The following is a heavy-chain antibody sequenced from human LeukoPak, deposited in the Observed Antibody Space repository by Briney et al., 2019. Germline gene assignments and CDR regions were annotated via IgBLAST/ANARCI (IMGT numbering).Heavy chain of an antibody. CDR3: ARRGTSYYYYGMDV. CDR1: GGSISSYY. CDR2: IYYSGST. J-gene: IGHJ6*02. V-gene: IGHV4-59*01. Sequence: SETLSLTCTVSGGSISSYYRSWIRQPPGKGLEWIGYIYYSGSTNYNPSLKSRVTISVDTSKNQFSLKLSSVTAADTAVYYCARRGTSYYYYGMDVWGQGTTVTVSS. D-gene: IGHD2-2*01.